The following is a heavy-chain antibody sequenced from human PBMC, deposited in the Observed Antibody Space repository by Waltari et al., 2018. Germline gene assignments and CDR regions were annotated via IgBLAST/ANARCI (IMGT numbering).Heavy chain of an antibody. J-gene: IGHJ4*02. V-gene: IGHV4-59*01. CDR2: IYYSGST. CDR1: GGSISSYY. CDR3: ARVQVLWFGDPGYFDY. D-gene: IGHD3-10*01. Sequence: QVQLQESGPGLVKPSETLSLTCTVSGGSISSYYWSWIRQPPEKGLEWIGYIYYSGSTNYNPSLKSRVTISVDTSKNQFSLKLSSVTAADTAVYYCARVQVLWFGDPGYFDYWGQGTLVTVSS.